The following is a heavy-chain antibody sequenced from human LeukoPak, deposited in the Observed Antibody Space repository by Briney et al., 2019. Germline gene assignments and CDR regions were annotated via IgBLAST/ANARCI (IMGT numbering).Heavy chain of an antibody. D-gene: IGHD1-1*01. CDR2: ISYDGSNK. J-gene: IGHJ4*02. Sequence: HPGGSLRLSCAASGFTFSNYAMHWVRQAPGKGLEWVAVISYDGSNKYYADSVKGRFTISRDNSKNTLYLQMNSLRAEDTAVYYCARDPKGNYYFDYWGQGTLVTVSS. CDR1: GFTFSNYA. CDR3: ARDPKGNYYFDY. V-gene: IGHV3-30*04.